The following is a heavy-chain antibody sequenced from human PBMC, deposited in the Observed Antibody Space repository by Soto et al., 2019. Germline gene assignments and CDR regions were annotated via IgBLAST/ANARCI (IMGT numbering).Heavy chain of an antibody. V-gene: IGHV3-23*01. CDR2: ISGSGGST. D-gene: IGHD6-19*01. CDR3: AKDRSSYSSGWYYFDY. Sequence: LRLSCAASGFTFRSYAMSWVRQAPGKGLEWVAAISGSGGSTYYADSVKGRFTISRDNSKNTLYLQMNSLRAEDTAVYYCAKDRSSYSSGWYYFDYWGQGTLVTVSS. J-gene: IGHJ4*02. CDR1: GFTFRSYA.